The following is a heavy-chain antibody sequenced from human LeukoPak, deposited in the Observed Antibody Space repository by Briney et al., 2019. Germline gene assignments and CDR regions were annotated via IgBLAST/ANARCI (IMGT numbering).Heavy chain of an antibody. CDR2: INPNSGGT. CDR1: GYTFTGYY. Sequence: GASVKVSCKASGYTFTGYYMHWVRQAPGQGLEWMGRINPNSGGTNYAQKFQGRVTMTRDTSISTAYMELSRLRSDETAVYYCAAPGYCSGGSCYPNWFDPWGQGTLVTVSS. J-gene: IGHJ5*02. D-gene: IGHD2-15*01. CDR3: AAPGYCSGGSCYPNWFDP. V-gene: IGHV1-2*06.